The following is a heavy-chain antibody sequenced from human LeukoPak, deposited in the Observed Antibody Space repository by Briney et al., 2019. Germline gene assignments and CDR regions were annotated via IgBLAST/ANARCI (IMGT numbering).Heavy chain of an antibody. CDR2: IYYSGST. CDR3: ARGIVGATDFLEFDR. J-gene: IGHJ4*02. CDR1: GGSISSSSYY. Sequence: PSETLSLTCTVSGGSISSSSYYWGWIRQPPGKGLEWIGSIYYSGSTYYNPSLKSRVTISVDTSKNQFSLKLSSVTAADTAVYYCARGIVGATDFLEFDRWGQGTLVTVSS. V-gene: IGHV4-39*07. D-gene: IGHD1-26*01.